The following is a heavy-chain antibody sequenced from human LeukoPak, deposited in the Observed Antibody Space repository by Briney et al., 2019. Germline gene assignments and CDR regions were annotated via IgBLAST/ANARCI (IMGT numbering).Heavy chain of an antibody. J-gene: IGHJ4*02. CDR3: AKETGSGGDPFDY. CDR1: GFTFSSYG. Sequence: GGTLRLSCAASGFTFSSYGMSWVRQAPGKGLEWVSAISGSGGSTYYADSVKGRFTISRDNSKNTLDLQMNSLRAEDTAVYYCAKETGSGGDPFDYWGQGTLVTVSS. CDR2: ISGSGGST. V-gene: IGHV3-23*01. D-gene: IGHD2-21*02.